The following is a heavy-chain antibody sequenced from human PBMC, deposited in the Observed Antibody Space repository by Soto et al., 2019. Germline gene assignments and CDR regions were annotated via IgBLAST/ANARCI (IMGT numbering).Heavy chain of an antibody. CDR1: GFAISRGYY. D-gene: IGHD1-1*01. V-gene: IGHV4-38-2*02. Sequence: ESLSLSGSVSGFAISRGYYWSWVRQPPGKGLEWIGSIYPSVSSYHNPSLATRLRLSIDTSKNQFTLNLTSVTAADTALYFCAREKVGTTFFDNWGQGIPVTVSS. CDR3: AREKVGTTFFDN. CDR2: IYPSVSS. J-gene: IGHJ4*02.